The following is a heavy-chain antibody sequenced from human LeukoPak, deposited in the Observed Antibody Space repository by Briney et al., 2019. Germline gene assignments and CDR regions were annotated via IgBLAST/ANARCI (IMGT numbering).Heavy chain of an antibody. D-gene: IGHD1-26*01. J-gene: IGHJ4*02. V-gene: IGHV4-30-4*01. CDR3: ASVSVWELATHTGGSFDY. CDR2: IYHTGTT. Sequence: PSETLSLTCTVSGGLISRIEYYWGWVRQSPVKGLEWLGHIYHTGTTLYSPHLNNRLTISVDSSKNQFSLTLNSVTAADTAVYYCASVSVWELATHTGGSFDYWGRGILVTVS. CDR1: GGLISRIEYY.